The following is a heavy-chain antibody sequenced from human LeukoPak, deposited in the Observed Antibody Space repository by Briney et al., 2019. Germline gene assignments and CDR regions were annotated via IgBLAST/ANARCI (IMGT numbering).Heavy chain of an antibody. CDR2: INSDGSST. J-gene: IGHJ4*02. Sequence: PGGSLRLSCAASGFTFSSYWMHWVRQAPGKGLVWVSRINSDGSSTSYADSVKGRFTISRDNAKNTLYLQMNSLRAEDTAVYYCASREFYGDQSFDYWGQGTLVTVSS. CDR1: GFTFSSYW. V-gene: IGHV3-74*01. CDR3: ASREFYGDQSFDY. D-gene: IGHD4-17*01.